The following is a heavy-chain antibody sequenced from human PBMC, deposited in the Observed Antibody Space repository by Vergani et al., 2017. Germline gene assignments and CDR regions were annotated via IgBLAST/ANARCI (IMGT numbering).Heavy chain of an antibody. D-gene: IGHD6-13*01. CDR3: ARAGIAAAGDY. J-gene: IGHJ4*02. Sequence: QVQLVESGGGVVQPGRSLRLSCAASGFTFSSYAMHWVRQAPGKGLEWVAVISYDGSNKYYADSVKGRFTISRDNSKNTLYLQMNSLRAEDTAVYYCARAGIAAAGDYWGQGTLVTVSS. CDR1: GFTFSSYA. CDR2: ISYDGSNK. V-gene: IGHV3-30-3*01.